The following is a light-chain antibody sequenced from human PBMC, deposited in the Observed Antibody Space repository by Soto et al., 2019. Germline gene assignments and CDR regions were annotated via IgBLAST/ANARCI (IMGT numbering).Light chain of an antibody. V-gene: IGKV3D-15*01. CDR3: QQRSNWPSFT. CDR1: QSISIN. CDR2: AGS. Sequence: EIVLTQSPGTLSVSPGDRVTLSCRASQSISINLAWYQHKPGQAPRLLIHAGSTRATGIPARISGSGSGTEFTLTISSLQSEDFAVYYCQQRSNWPSFTFGPGTKVDIK. J-gene: IGKJ3*01.